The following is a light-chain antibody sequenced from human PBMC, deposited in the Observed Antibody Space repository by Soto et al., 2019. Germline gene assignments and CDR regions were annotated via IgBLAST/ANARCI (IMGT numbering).Light chain of an antibody. CDR1: TSNIGNNL. V-gene: IGLV1-51*01. J-gene: IGLJ1*01. Sequence: QSALTQPPSVSAAPGQNVTISCSGATSNIGNNLVSWYQQVPGSAPNLLIFDNNKRPSGIPDRFSGSNSGTSATLGITGLQTGDEADYYCGTWDSSLSAEVFGPGTKVTVL. CDR3: GTWDSSLSAEV. CDR2: DNN.